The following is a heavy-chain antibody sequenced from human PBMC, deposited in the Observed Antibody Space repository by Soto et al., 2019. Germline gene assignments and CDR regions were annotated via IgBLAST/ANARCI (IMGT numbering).Heavy chain of an antibody. CDR3: ARANLGWGSHYPYFDY. J-gene: IGHJ4*02. V-gene: IGHV1-2*04. Sequence: ASVKVSCKASGYTFTGYYMHWVRQAPGQGLEWMGWINPKSGGTNYAQKFQGWVTMTRDTSISTAYMELSRLRSDDTAVYYCARANLGWGSHYPYFDYWGQGTLVTVSS. D-gene: IGHD3-10*01. CDR1: GYTFTGYY. CDR2: INPKSGGT.